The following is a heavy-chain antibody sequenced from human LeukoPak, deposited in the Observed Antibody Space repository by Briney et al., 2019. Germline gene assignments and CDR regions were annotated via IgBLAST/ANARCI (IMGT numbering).Heavy chain of an antibody. CDR3: ARDPYYYDSSGRY. CDR1: GFTFSSYE. V-gene: IGHV3-48*03. D-gene: IGHD3-22*01. CDR2: ISSSGSTI. Sequence: GGSLRLSCAASGFTFSSYEMNWVRQAPGKGLEWVSYISSSGSTIYYADSVKGRLTISRDNAKNSLYLQMNSLRAEDTAVYYCARDPYYYDSSGRYWGQGTLVTVSS. J-gene: IGHJ4*02.